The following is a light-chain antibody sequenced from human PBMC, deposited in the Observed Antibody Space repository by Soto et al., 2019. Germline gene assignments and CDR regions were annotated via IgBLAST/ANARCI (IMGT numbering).Light chain of an antibody. Sequence: HSVLTKPPSGNGFPGQSVTISCTGTSSDVGGYNYVSWYQQHPGKAPKLMIYEVSKRPSGVPDRFSGSKSGNTASLTVSGLQAEDEADYYCSSYAGSNKEVFGTGTKVTVL. CDR2: EVS. J-gene: IGLJ1*01. CDR3: SSYAGSNKEV. CDR1: SSDVGGYNY. V-gene: IGLV2-8*01.